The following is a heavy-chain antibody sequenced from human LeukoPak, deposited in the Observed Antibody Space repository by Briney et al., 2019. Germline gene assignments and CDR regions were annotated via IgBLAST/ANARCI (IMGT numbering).Heavy chain of an antibody. CDR1: GGSISSYY. J-gene: IGHJ4*02. Sequence: SETLSLTCTVSGGSISSYYWSWVRQPPGKGLEWIGYVYYSGSTNYNPSLKSRVTISVDTSKNQFSLKLSSVTAADTAVYYCARVDPDSSSTLEVFDYWGQGTLVTVSS. V-gene: IGHV4-59*01. CDR2: VYYSGST. D-gene: IGHD6-6*01. CDR3: ARVDPDSSSTLEVFDY.